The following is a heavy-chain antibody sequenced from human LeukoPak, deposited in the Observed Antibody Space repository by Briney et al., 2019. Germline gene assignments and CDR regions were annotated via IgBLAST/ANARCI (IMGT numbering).Heavy chain of an antibody. D-gene: IGHD2-21*01. CDR1: GGSISSYY. CDR2: IYYSGRT. Sequence: SETLSLTCSVSGGSISSYYWNWIRQTPGKGLEWIGYIYYSGRTNYNPSLKSRVTISVDTSKNQFSLRLSSVTAADTAVYYCARDDYSHFDYWAREPWSPSPQ. CDR3: ARDDYSHFDY. J-gene: IGHJ4*02. V-gene: IGHV4-59*01.